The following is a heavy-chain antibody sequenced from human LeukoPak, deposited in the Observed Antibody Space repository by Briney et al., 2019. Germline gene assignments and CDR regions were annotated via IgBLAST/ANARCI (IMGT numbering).Heavy chain of an antibody. CDR2: IYTSGST. Sequence: PSETLSLTCTVSGGSISSYYWSWIRQPAGKGLEWIGRIYTSGSTNYNLSLKSRVTMSVDTSKNQFSLKLSSVTAADTAVYYCARTFYGGKEDYYYYYMDVWGKGTTVTVSS. CDR3: ARTFYGGKEDYYYYYMDV. J-gene: IGHJ6*03. V-gene: IGHV4-4*07. CDR1: GGSISSYY. D-gene: IGHD4-23*01.